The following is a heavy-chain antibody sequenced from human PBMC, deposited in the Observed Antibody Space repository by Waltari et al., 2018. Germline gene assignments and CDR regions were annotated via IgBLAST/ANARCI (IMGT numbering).Heavy chain of an antibody. D-gene: IGHD3-10*01. CDR1: GGSISSGSYY. CDR2: IYTSGST. Sequence: QVQLQQWGAGLVKPSQTLSLTCTVSGGSISSGSYYWSWIRQPAGKGLEWIGRIYTSGSTNYNPSLKSRVTISVDTSKNQFSLKLSSVTAADTAVYYCARDPPQLADAFDIWGQGTMVTVSS. CDR3: ARDPPQLADAFDI. J-gene: IGHJ3*02. V-gene: IGHV4-61*02.